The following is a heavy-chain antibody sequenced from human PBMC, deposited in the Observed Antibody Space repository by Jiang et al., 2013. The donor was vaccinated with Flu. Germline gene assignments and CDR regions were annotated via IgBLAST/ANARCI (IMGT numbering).Heavy chain of an antibody. J-gene: IGHJ2*01. CDR3: ARDQPMVYAGPYFDL. CDR2: IIPILGIA. D-gene: IGHD2-8*01. Sequence: GAEVKKPGSSVKVSCKASGGTFSSYAISWVRQAPGQGLEWMGRIIPILGIANYAQKFQGRVTITADKSTSTAYMELSSLRSEDTAVYYCARDQPMVYAGPYFDLWGRGTLVTVSS. CDR1: GGTFSSYA. V-gene: IGHV1-69*04.